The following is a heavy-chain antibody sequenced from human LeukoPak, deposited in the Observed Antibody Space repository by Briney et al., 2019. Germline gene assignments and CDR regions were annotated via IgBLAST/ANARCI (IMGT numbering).Heavy chain of an antibody. CDR3: ARGRSSSWYSFDY. CDR1: GFTFSSYS. CDR2: ISSSSYI. J-gene: IGHJ4*02. D-gene: IGHD6-13*01. Sequence: PGGSLRLSCAASGFTFSSYSMNWVRQAPGKGLEWISSISSSSYIYYADSVKGRFTISRDNAKNSLYLQMNSLRAEDTAVYYCARGRSSSWYSFDYWGQGTLVTVSS. V-gene: IGHV3-21*01.